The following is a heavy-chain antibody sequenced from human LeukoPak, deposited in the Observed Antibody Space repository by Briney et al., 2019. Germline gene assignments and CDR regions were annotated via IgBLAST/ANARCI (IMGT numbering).Heavy chain of an antibody. J-gene: IGHJ4*02. CDR2: IYPGDSDT. Sequence: GESLKISCKASGYRFTTYWIGWVRQMPGKGLEWMGIIYPGDSDTRYSPSFEGQVTISADKSITTAFLQWSSLKASDTAMYYCARQITDQSSGYDSIDYWGQGTLVTVSS. CDR3: ARQITDQSSGYDSIDY. V-gene: IGHV5-51*01. D-gene: IGHD5-12*01. CDR1: GYRFTTYW.